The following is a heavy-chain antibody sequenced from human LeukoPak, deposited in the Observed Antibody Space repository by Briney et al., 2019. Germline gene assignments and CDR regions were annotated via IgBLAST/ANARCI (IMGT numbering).Heavy chain of an antibody. CDR2: IYHSGST. J-gene: IGHJ4*02. D-gene: IGHD3-22*01. CDR1: GGSISSGSYY. CDR3: ARDLDYYDSSGPLGY. V-gene: IGHV4-30-2*01. Sequence: SQTLSLTCTVSGGSISSGSYYWSWIRQPPGKGLEWIGYIYHSGSTYYNPSLKSRVTISVDRSKNQFSLKLSSVTAADTAVYYCARDLDYYDSSGPLGYWGQGTLVTVSS.